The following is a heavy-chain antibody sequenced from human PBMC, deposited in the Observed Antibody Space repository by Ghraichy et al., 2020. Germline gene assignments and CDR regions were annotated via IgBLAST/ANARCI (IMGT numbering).Heavy chain of an antibody. CDR2: IKEDGRAD. J-gene: IGHJ4*02. Sequence: GGSLRLSCEASGFTFSGSWMSWVRQAPGKALEWVANIKEDGRADYYADSVKGRFTISRDNAKNSLSLQMNSPRAEDTAVYYCARDGDGYMYWGQGTLVTVSS. D-gene: IGHD3-22*01. CDR3: ARDGDGYMY. V-gene: IGHV3-7*03. CDR1: GFTFSGSW.